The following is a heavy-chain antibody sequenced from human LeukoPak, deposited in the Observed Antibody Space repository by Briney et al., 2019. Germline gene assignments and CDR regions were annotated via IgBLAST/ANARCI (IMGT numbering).Heavy chain of an antibody. CDR2: ISYDGSKK. CDR3: AKPYYYDISGSNWFDP. Sequence: QSEGSLRLSCAASGFTFSSYGIYWVRQAPGKGLEWVAVISYDGSKKYYADSVKGRFTISRDNSKNTLYLQMNSLRAEDTAVYYCAKPYYYDISGSNWFDPWGQGTLVTVSS. CDR1: GFTFSSYG. J-gene: IGHJ5*02. V-gene: IGHV3-30*18. D-gene: IGHD3-22*01.